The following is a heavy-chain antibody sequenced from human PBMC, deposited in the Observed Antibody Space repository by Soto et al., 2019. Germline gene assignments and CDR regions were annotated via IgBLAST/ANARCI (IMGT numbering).Heavy chain of an antibody. D-gene: IGHD6-13*01. V-gene: IGHV1-18*01. Sequence: QVQLVQSGAEVKKPGASVKVSCKASGYTFISYGISWVRQAPGQGLEWMGWISAYNGNTKYAQKLQGRVTMTTDTSTSTAYMELRSLRSDDTAVYYCARGLLGPSSSWYSLDYWGQGTLVTVSS. CDR3: ARGLLGPSSSWYSLDY. CDR1: GYTFISYG. CDR2: ISAYNGNT. J-gene: IGHJ4*02.